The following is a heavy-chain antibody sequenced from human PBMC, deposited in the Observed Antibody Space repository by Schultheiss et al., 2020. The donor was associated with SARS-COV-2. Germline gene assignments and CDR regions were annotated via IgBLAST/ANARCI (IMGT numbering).Heavy chain of an antibody. CDR2: IKQDGSEK. CDR3: ARGGYCSSTSCYREGDY. J-gene: IGHJ4*02. CDR1: GFTVSSNY. V-gene: IGHV3-7*01. D-gene: IGHD2-2*02. Sequence: GGSLRLSCAASGFTVSSNYMSWVRQAPGKGLEWVANIKQDGSEKYYVDSVKGRFTISRDNAKNSLYLQMNSLRAEDTAVYYCARGGYCSSTSCYREGDYWGQGTLVTVSS.